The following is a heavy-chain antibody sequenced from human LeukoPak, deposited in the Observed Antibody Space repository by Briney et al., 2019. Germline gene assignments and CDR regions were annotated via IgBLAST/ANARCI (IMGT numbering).Heavy chain of an antibody. CDR3: ARHLYGGYGTLDF. J-gene: IGHJ4*02. D-gene: IGHD4-17*01. Sequence: SETLSLTCSVSGDSIRSNRNYWGWIRQPPGKGLEWVGSVYYSGGSYYNPSLKSRVTISIDTSKNQFSLKLSSVTAADTAVYYCARHLYGGYGTLDFWGQGTLVTVSS. CDR2: VYYSGGS. V-gene: IGHV4-39*01. CDR1: GDSIRSNRNY.